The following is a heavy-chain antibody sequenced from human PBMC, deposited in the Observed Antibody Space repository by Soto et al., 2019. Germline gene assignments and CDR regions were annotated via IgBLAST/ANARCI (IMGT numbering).Heavy chain of an antibody. CDR2: ISGSGGST. CDR1: GFTFSSYA. D-gene: IGHD5-18*01. Sequence: EVQLLESGGGLVQPGGALRLSCAASGFTFSSYAMSWVRQAPGKGLEWVSAISGSGGSTYYADSVKGRFTISRDNSKNTLYLQMNSPRAEDTAIYYCAKSDGIQLRGAFDIWGQGTMVTVSS. CDR3: AKSDGIQLRGAFDI. J-gene: IGHJ3*02. V-gene: IGHV3-23*01.